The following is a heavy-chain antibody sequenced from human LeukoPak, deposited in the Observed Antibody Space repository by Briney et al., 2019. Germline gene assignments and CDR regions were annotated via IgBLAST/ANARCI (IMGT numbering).Heavy chain of an antibody. J-gene: IGHJ6*02. CDR3: ARAIPELGYCSSTSCKTPMPYHYYGMDV. CDR2: ISAYNGNT. CDR1: GYTFTSYG. Sequence: ASVKVSCKASGYTFTSYGISWVRQAPGQGLGWMGWISAYNGNTNYAQKLQGRVAMTTDTSTSTAYMELRSLRSDDTAVYYCARAIPELGYCSSTSCKTPMPYHYYGMDVWGQGTTVTVSS. D-gene: IGHD2-2*01. V-gene: IGHV1-18*01.